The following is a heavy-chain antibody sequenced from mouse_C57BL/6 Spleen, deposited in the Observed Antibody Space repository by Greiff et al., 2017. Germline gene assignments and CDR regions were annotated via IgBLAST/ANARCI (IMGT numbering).Heavy chain of an antibody. D-gene: IGHD1-1*01. J-gene: IGHJ4*01. V-gene: IGHV1-50*01. CDR3: ARITTVGAMDY. Sequence: QVQLQQPGAELVKPGASVKLSCKASGYTFTSYWMQWVKQRPGQGLEWIGEIDPSDSYTNYNQKFKGKATLTVDTSSSTAYMQLSSLTSEDSAVYYCARITTVGAMDYWGQGTSVTVAS. CDR2: IDPSDSYT. CDR1: GYTFTSYW.